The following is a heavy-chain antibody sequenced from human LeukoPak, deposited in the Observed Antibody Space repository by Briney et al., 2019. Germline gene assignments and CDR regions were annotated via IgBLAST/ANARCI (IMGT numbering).Heavy chain of an antibody. V-gene: IGHV3-23*01. J-gene: IGHJ4*01. CDR1: GFTFSNSA. Sequence: GGSLRLSCAASGFTFSNSAMSWVRQAPGKGLEWVSTLSGSGIATYYADSVKGRFTIPRDNSKNTLYLQMNSLRAEDTAVYYCAKGIYSSGWSYFDYWGHGTLVTVSS. CDR2: LSGSGIAT. D-gene: IGHD6-19*01. CDR3: AKGIYSSGWSYFDY.